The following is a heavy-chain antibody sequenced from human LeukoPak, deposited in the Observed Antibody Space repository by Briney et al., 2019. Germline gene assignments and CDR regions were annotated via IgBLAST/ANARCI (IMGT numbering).Heavy chain of an antibody. Sequence: GPTLVNPTQTLTLTCTFSGFSFSTTGVGVGWIRQSPGKALEWLALIYLDDEFHYSPSLKNRLTITKDTSKNQVVLTMTNVDPVDTATYYCAHRHNIYICSWSHWGQGTLVTVSS. CDR3: AHRHNIYICSWSH. V-gene: IGHV2-5*02. CDR2: IYLDDEF. J-gene: IGHJ4*02. CDR1: GFSFSTTGVG. D-gene: IGHD1-1*01.